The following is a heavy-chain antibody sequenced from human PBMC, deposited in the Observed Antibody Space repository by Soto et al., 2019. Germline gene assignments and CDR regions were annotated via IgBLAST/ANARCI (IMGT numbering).Heavy chain of an antibody. J-gene: IGHJ4*02. V-gene: IGHV1-3*01. D-gene: IGHD4-4*01. CDR1: GYIFTGYA. Sequence: QVQLVQSGTEARKPGASVKVSCRASGYIFTGYAIQWVRQAPGQRLEWMGWIAAGNGNTRYSQKFQDRVTISRDISASTAYMELTSLRSEDTAIYYCATTASATNYFDHWGQGTLVTVYS. CDR3: ATTASATNYFDH. CDR2: IAAGNGNT.